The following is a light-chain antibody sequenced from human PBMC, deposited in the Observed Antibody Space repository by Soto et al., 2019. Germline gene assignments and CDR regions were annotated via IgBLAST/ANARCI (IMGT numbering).Light chain of an antibody. CDR2: GAS. CDR1: QSINAH. J-gene: IGKJ1*01. CDR3: QQNNTWFWT. Sequence: EVVMTQSPATLSVSPGERVTLSCRASQSINAHLAWYQQKPGQAPRLLIHGASTRATGIPARFSGSGFGTEFIPTISSRQSEDFAVYYCQQNNTWFWTFGQGTKVEIQ. V-gene: IGKV3-15*01.